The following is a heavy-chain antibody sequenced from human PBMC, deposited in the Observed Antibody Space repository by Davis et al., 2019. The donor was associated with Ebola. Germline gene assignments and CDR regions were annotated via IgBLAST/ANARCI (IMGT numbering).Heavy chain of an antibody. J-gene: IGHJ5*02. CDR1: GGSFSSYY. CDR3: ARDSGRGWFDP. CDR2: IYYSGST. D-gene: IGHD3-10*01. Sequence: SQTLSLTCAVYGGSFSSYYWSWIRQPPGKGLEWIGYIYYSGSTNYNPSLKSRVTISVDTSKNQFSLKLSSVTAADTAVYYCARDSGRGWFDPWGQGTLVTVSS. V-gene: IGHV4-59*01.